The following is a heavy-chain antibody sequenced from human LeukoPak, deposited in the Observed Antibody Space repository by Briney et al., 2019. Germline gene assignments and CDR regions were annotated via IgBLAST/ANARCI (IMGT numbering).Heavy chain of an antibody. CDR3: ARDYTVPRAAVVTES. D-gene: IGHD6-13*01. Sequence: GGSLKLSCAASGFTVSSNYMSWVRQAPGKGLEWGAVIYSGGTTSYADSVTGRFTISRDNSKNTLYLQMNSLRAEDTAVYYCARDYTVPRAAVVTESWGQGTLVTVPS. CDR1: GFTVSSNY. CDR2: IYSGGTT. V-gene: IGHV3-53*01. J-gene: IGHJ5*02.